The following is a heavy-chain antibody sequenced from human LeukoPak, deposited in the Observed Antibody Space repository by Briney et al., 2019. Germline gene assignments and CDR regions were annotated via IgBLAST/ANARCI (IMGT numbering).Heavy chain of an antibody. Sequence: PGGSLRLSCAASGFTFSSYSMNWVRQAPGKGLEWVASIKQDGSEKYYVDSVKGRFTISRDNAKNSLHLQMNSLRAEDTAVYYCARAPHYSNYGPYYYGMDVWGQGTTVTVSS. J-gene: IGHJ6*02. CDR1: GFTFSSYS. CDR2: IKQDGSEK. D-gene: IGHD4-11*01. V-gene: IGHV3-7*01. CDR3: ARAPHYSNYGPYYYGMDV.